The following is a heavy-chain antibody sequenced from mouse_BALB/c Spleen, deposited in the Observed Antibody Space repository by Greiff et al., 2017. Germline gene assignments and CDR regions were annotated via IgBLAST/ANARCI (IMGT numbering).Heavy chain of an antibody. CDR3: ARSLLRLRGAMDY. D-gene: IGHD1-2*01. J-gene: IGHJ4*01. V-gene: IGHV7-1*02. CDR1: GFTFSDFY. CDR2: SRNKANEYTT. Sequence: EVHLVESGGGLVQPGGSLRLSCATSGFTFSDFYMEWVRQPPGKRLEWIAASRNKANEYTTEYSASVKGRFIVSRDTSQSILYLQMNALRAEDTAIYYCARSLLRLRGAMDYWGQGTSVTVSS.